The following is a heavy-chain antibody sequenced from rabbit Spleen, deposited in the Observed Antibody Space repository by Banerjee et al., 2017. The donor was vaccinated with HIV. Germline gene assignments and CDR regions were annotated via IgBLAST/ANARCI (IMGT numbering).Heavy chain of an antibody. D-gene: IGHD1-1*01. V-gene: IGHV1S45*01. J-gene: IGHJ4*01. CDR1: GFDLSSNYY. CDR2: IYTGSSGST. CDR3: ARGSSATTYGLNL. Sequence: QEQLVEYGGDLVQPEGSLTLTCKASGFDLSSNYYMCWVRQAPGKGLEWIACIYTGSSGSTWYASWAKGRFTISKTSSTTVTLQMTSLTAADTATYFCARGSSATTYGLNLWGPGTLVTVS.